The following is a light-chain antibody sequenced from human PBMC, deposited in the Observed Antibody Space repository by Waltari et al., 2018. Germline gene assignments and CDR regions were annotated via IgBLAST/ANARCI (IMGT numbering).Light chain of an antibody. CDR1: QGVGTN. CDR3: QQYNDWPRT. Sequence: EIVLTQSPATLSVSPGDRVTLSCRASQGVGTNLAWYQHSPGRAPRLRVYRASTRASYIPARFSASGSGTEFTLSISTLQSEDSAVFYCQQYNDWPRTFGQGTKVEIK. J-gene: IGKJ1*01. V-gene: IGKV3D-15*01. CDR2: RAS.